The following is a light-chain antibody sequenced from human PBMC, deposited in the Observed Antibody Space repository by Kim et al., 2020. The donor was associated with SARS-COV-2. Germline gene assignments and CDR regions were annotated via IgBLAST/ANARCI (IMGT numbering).Light chain of an antibody. CDR1: KLKDQY. CDR3: QAWDTSSGVFV. CDR2: QDT. V-gene: IGLV3-1*01. J-gene: IGLJ2*01. Sequence: SYELTQPPSVSVSLGQTVSITCSGDKLKDQYVCWYQQKPGQSPVLVMTQDTKRPSGIPARFSGSNSGKTATLTISGTQAMDEADYYCQAWDTSSGVFVFGGGTQLNVL.